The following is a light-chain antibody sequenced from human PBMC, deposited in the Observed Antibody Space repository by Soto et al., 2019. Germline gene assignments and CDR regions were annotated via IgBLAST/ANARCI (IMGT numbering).Light chain of an antibody. CDR1: TGAVTNGHY. CDR2: DTT. CDR3: LLSYNGPYV. Sequence: QSLVTQEPSLTVSPGGTVTLTCGSSTGAVTNGHYPYWFQQKPGQAPRTLIYDTTNRHSWTPARFSGSLLGGKAALTLSGAQPEDEAEYYCLLSYNGPYVFGTGTKFTVL. V-gene: IGLV7-46*01. J-gene: IGLJ1*01.